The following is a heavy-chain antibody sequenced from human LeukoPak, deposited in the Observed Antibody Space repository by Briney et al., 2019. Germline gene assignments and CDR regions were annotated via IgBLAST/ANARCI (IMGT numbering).Heavy chain of an antibody. J-gene: IGHJ4*02. V-gene: IGHV4-38-2*02. CDR2: IYHSGST. CDR3: ARASPPWYSGYYYFDY. CDR1: GYSISSGYY. Sequence: SETLSLTCTVSGYSISSGYYWGWIRQPPGKGLEWIGSIYHSGSTYYNPSLKSRVTISVDTSKNQFSLKLSSVTAADTAVYYCARASPPWYSGYYYFDYWGQGTLVTVSS. D-gene: IGHD5-12*01.